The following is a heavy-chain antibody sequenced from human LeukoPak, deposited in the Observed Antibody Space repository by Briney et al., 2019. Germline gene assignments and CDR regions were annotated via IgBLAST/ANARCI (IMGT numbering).Heavy chain of an antibody. CDR2: IYYRRTT. J-gene: IGHJ4*02. V-gene: IGHV4-38-2*02. CDR3: AGLRFLEWSGGY. Sequence: SETLSLTCTVSGYSISSGYDWGWIRQPPGKGLEWIGSIYYRRTTYYNPSLKSRVTISVDVSKNQFSLKLSSVTAADTAVYYCAGLRFLEWSGGYWGQGTLVTVSS. D-gene: IGHD3-3*01. CDR1: GYSISSGYD.